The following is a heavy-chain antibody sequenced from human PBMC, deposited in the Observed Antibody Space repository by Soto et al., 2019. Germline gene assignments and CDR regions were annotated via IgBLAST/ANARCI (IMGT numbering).Heavy chain of an antibody. Sequence: SETLSLTCTVSGGSISSSSYYWGWIRQPPGKGLEWIGSIYYSGSTYYNPSLKSRVTISVDTSKNQFSLKLSSVTAADTAVYYCARRGGGVGFYYYYYYMDVWGKGTTVTVSS. CDR1: GGSISSSSYY. CDR2: IYYSGST. CDR3: ARRGGGVGFYYYYYYMDV. D-gene: IGHD2-8*02. J-gene: IGHJ6*03. V-gene: IGHV4-39*01.